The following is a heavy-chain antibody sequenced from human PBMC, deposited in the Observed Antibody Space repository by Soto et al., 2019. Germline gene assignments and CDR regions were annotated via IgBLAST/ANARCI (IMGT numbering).Heavy chain of an antibody. CDR2: IIPIFGTA. CDR1: GSTFSSYA. Sequence: GASVKVSCKASGSTFSSYAISWVRQAPGQGLEWMGGIIPIFGTANYAQKFQGRVTITADESTSTAYMELSSLRSEDTAVYYCARDLSNYGPIPSAMSKYYGMDVWGQGTTVTVSS. J-gene: IGHJ6*02. D-gene: IGHD4-4*01. V-gene: IGHV1-69*13. CDR3: ARDLSNYGPIPSAMSKYYGMDV.